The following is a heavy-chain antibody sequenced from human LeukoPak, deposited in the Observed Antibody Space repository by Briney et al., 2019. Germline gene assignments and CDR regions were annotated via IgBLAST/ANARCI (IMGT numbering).Heavy chain of an antibody. Sequence: GGSLRLSCAASGFTFSDYAMSWVRQAPGQGLEWVSAISGSGDRTNNADSVKGRFTISRDNSKNTLYLQMNSLRAEDTAVYYCARALAYCTNGVCYTGGIDYWGQGTLVTVSS. CDR2: ISGSGDRT. CDR1: GFTFSDYA. D-gene: IGHD2-8*01. V-gene: IGHV3-23*01. CDR3: ARALAYCTNGVCYTGGIDY. J-gene: IGHJ4*02.